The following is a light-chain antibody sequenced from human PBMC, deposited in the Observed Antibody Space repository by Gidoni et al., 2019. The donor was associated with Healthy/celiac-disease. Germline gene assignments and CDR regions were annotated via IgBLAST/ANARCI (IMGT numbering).Light chain of an antibody. CDR3: QQYGSSPLYT. CDR1: QSVSSSY. Sequence: EIVLTQSPGTMSLSPGGRATLSCRASQSVSSSYLAWYQQKPGQAPRLLIYGASSRATGIPDRFSGSGSGTGFTLTISRLEPEDFAVYYCQQYGSSPLYTFGQGTKLEIK. V-gene: IGKV3-20*01. J-gene: IGKJ2*01. CDR2: GAS.